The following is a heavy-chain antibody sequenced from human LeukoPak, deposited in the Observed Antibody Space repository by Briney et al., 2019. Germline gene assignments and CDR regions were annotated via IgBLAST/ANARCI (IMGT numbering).Heavy chain of an antibody. Sequence: GGSLRLSCAGSGFTFSNAWMSWVRQAPGKGLEWVSSISSSSGYIYYADSVKGRFTISRDNAKNSLYLQMNSLRAEDTGLYYCAASIAYRSSWFADYWGQGTLVTVSS. CDR1: GFTFSNAW. J-gene: IGHJ4*02. CDR3: AASIAYRSSWFADY. CDR2: ISSSSGYI. V-gene: IGHV3-21*01. D-gene: IGHD6-13*01.